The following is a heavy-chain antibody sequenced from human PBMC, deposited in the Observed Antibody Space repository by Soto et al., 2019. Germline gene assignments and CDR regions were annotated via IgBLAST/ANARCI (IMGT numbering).Heavy chain of an antibody. CDR2: INHSGST. D-gene: IGHD1-26*01. J-gene: IGHJ5*02. CDR1: GGSFSGYY. V-gene: IGHV4-34*01. CDR3: ARALRAIVVLNWFDP. Sequence: SETLSLTCAVYGGSFSGYYWSWIRQPPGKGLEWIGEINHSGSTNYNPSLKSRVTISVDTSKNQFSLKLSSVTAADTAVYYCARALRAIVVLNWFDPWGQGTLVTVSS.